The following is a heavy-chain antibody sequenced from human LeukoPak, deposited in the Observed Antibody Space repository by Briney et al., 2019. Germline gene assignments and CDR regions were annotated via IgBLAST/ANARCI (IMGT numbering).Heavy chain of an antibody. CDR2: IYSGGST. V-gene: IGHV3-53*01. CDR3: ARAPYYYGSGSSPPFDY. D-gene: IGHD3-10*01. J-gene: IGHJ4*02. Sequence: GGSLRLSCAASGFTVSSNYMSWVRQAPGKGLEWVSVIYSGGSTYYADSGKGRFTISRDNSKNTLYLQMNSLRAEDTAVYYCARAPYYYGSGSSPPFDYWGQGTLVTVSS. CDR1: GFTVSSNY.